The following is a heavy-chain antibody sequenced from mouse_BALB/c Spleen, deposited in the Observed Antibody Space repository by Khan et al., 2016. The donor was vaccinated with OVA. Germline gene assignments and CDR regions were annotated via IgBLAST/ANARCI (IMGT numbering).Heavy chain of an antibody. D-gene: IGHD1-1*01. CDR1: GYIFTDYI. CDR3: ARLWTTVADY. CDR2: MYPGSGST. V-gene: IGHV1-77*01. J-gene: IGHJ2*01. Sequence: QVQLQQSGPELVKPGASVKMSCKASGYIFTDYIISWVKQRTGQGLEWIGEMYPGSGSTYYNENFKGKATLNADKSSKTAYMQLSSLTSEDAAVYYCARLWTTVADYWGQGTTLTVSS.